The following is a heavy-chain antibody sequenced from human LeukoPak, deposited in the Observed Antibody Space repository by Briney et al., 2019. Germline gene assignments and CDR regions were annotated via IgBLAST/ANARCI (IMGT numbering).Heavy chain of an antibody. J-gene: IGHJ6*03. D-gene: IGHD4-11*01. CDR2: INGDDSAT. V-gene: IGHV3-74*01. Sequence: GWSLRLSCAASGFTFNTYWMHWVRQAPGKGLVWVSRINGDDSATDYAESVRGRFTISRDNAKNTLYLQMNSLRAEDTALYYCVRGATTVTGNYFYYYMDVWGKGTTVAV. CDR1: GFTFNTYW. CDR3: VRGATTVTGNYFYYYMDV.